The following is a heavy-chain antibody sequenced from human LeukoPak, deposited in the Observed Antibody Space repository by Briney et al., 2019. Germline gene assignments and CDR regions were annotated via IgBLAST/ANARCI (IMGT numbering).Heavy chain of an antibody. CDR1: GGSFSGYY. Sequence: SETLSLTCAVYGGSFSGYYWSWIRQPPGKGLEWIGYIYYSGSTNYNPSLKSRVTISVDTSKNQFSLKLSSVTAADTAVYYCARVIWGAVDYWGQGTLVTVSS. CDR2: IYYSGST. J-gene: IGHJ4*02. V-gene: IGHV4-59*01. D-gene: IGHD3-16*01. CDR3: ARVIWGAVDY.